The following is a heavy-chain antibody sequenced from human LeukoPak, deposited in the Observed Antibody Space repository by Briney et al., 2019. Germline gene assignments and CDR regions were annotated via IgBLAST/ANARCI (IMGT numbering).Heavy chain of an antibody. D-gene: IGHD4-17*01. CDR3: ARVNGARYYYYYYGMDV. CDR2: IYYSGST. J-gene: IGHJ6*02. V-gene: IGHV4-59*01. CDR1: GGSISSYY. Sequence: SETLSLTCTVSGGSISSYYWSWIRQPPGKGLEWIGYIYYSGSTNYNPSLKSRVTISVDTSKNQFSLKLSSVTAADTAVYYCARVNGARYYYYYYGMDVWGQGTTVTVSS.